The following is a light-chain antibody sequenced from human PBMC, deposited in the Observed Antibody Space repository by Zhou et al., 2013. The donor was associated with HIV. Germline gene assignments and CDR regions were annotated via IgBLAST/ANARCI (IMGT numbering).Light chain of an antibody. CDR1: QSVSDTY. V-gene: IGKV3-20*01. Sequence: DIVLTQSPDTLSLSPGEGATLSCKASQSVSDTYLAWYQQRPGQAPRLLIHGASSRAAGIPDRFSGRGSGTDFTLTISRVEPEDFAVYYCQHYGSSPPYTFGQGTKLEIK. CDR2: GAS. J-gene: IGKJ2*01. CDR3: QHYGSSPPYT.